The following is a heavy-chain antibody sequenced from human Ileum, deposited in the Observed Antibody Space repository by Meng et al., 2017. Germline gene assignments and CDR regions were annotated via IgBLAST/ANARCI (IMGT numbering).Heavy chain of an antibody. CDR3: ARHGGYYQGF. CDR1: SGSITSDTY. V-gene: IGHV4-4*02. J-gene: IGHJ4*02. CDR2: ISHSGST. Sequence: QVPLQASGPGLVTLSGTLSLTCAVSSGSITSDTYWSWVRLPPGKGLEWIGQISHSGSTFYNPSLTSRVTMSVDKSKSQFSLMLTSVTAADTAVYYCARHGGYYQGFWGQGTLVTVSS. D-gene: IGHD4-23*01.